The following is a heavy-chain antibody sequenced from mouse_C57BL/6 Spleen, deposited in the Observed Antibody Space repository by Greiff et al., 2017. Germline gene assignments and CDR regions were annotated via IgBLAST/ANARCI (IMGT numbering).Heavy chain of an antibody. Sequence: QVQLQQSGAELVRPGASVKLSCKASGYTFTDYYINWVKQRPGQGLEWIARIYPGSGNTYYNEKFKGKATLTAEKSSSTAYMQLSSLTSEDSAVYFCARWRVYDYAMDYWGQGTSVTVSS. CDR1: GYTFTDYY. D-gene: IGHD2-12*01. V-gene: IGHV1-76*01. CDR3: ARWRVYDYAMDY. J-gene: IGHJ4*01. CDR2: IYPGSGNT.